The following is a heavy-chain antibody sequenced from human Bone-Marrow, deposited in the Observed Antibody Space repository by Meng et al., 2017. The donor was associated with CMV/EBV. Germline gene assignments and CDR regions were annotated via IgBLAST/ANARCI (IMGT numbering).Heavy chain of an antibody. CDR2: INHSGST. Sequence: ESLKISCAVYGGSFSGYYWSWIRQPPGKGLEWIGEINHSGSTNYNPSLKSRVTISVDTSKNQFSLKLSSVTAADTAVYYCARHEIRTLYYYGSGSYYNRPNWFDPWGQGTLVTVSS. V-gene: IGHV4-34*01. J-gene: IGHJ5*02. D-gene: IGHD3-10*01. CDR3: ARHEIRTLYYYGSGSYYNRPNWFDP. CDR1: GGSFSGYY.